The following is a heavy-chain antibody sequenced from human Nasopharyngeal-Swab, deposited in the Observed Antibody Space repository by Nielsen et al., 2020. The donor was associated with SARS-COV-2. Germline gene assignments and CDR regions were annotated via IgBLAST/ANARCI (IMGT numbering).Heavy chain of an antibody. D-gene: IGHD3-10*01. CDR3: ATYGCGSYYYYYMDV. Sequence: SETLSLTCAVSGYSINSGYYWGWIRQPPGKGLEWIGSIYYSGSTYYNPSLKSRVTISVDTSKNQFSLKLSSVTAADTAVYYCATYGCGSYYYYYMDVWGKGTTVTVSS. CDR2: IYYSGST. CDR1: GYSINSGYY. J-gene: IGHJ6*03. V-gene: IGHV4-38-2*01.